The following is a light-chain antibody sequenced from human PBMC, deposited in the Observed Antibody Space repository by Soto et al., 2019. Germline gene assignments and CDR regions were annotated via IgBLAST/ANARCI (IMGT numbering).Light chain of an antibody. Sequence: QSALTQPPSASGAPGQSVTISCTGTSSDVGGYNYVSWYQQHPGKAPKLMIYEVSKRPSGVPDRFSGSKSGNTASLTVSGLQAEDEADYYCSSYAGSSHVVFGGGTKLPVL. V-gene: IGLV2-8*01. CDR3: SSYAGSSHVV. CDR1: SSDVGGYNY. J-gene: IGLJ2*01. CDR2: EVS.